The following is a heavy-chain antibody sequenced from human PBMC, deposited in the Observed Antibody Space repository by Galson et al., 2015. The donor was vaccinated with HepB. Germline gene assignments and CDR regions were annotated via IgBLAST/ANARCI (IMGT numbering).Heavy chain of an antibody. CDR2: IYYSGST. D-gene: IGHD3-22*01. CDR1: GGSISSGGYY. J-gene: IGHJ3*02. V-gene: IGHV4-31*03. Sequence: TLSLTCTVSGGSISSGGYYWSWIRQHPGKGLEWIGYIYYSGSTYYNPSLKSRVTISVDTSKNQFSLKLSSVTAADTAVYYCARFSVVVITRDAFDIWGQGTMVTVSS. CDR3: ARFSVVVITRDAFDI.